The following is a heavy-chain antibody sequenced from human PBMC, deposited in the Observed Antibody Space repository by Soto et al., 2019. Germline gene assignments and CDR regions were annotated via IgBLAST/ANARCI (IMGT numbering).Heavy chain of an antibody. J-gene: IGHJ4*02. Sequence: PSETLSLTCTVSGGSISSGGYYWSWIRQHPGKGLEWIGYIYYSGSTYYNPSLKSRVTISVDTSKNQFSLKLSSVTAADTAVYYCARDADTAMVTGSYFDYWGQGALVTVSS. CDR1: GGSISSGGYY. V-gene: IGHV4-31*03. CDR3: ARDADTAMVTGSYFDY. D-gene: IGHD5-18*01. CDR2: IYYSGST.